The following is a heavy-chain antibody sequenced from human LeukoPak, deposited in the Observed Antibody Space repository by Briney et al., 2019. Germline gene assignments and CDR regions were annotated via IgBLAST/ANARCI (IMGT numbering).Heavy chain of an antibody. Sequence: GGSLRLSCAASGFTFDDYAMNWVRQGPGKGLEWVSGINWNGDDTGHADSVRGRFTISRDNAKNSLHLQMNSLTVEDTAFYYCARVKGGATTDYWGQGTLVTVSS. V-gene: IGHV3-20*04. J-gene: IGHJ4*02. CDR3: ARVKGGATTDY. D-gene: IGHD1-26*01. CDR2: INWNGDDT. CDR1: GFTFDDYA.